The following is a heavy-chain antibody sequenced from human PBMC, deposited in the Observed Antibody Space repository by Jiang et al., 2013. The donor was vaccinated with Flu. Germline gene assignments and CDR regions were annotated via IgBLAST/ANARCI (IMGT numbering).Heavy chain of an antibody. D-gene: IGHD2-2*01. V-gene: IGHV3-23*01. J-gene: IGHJ4*02. Sequence: SGGGAYYTDSVRGRFTISRDNSKNTLYLQMNSLRAEDTAIYSCVTAPPPRYHLLDFDYWGQGTLVTVSS. CDR2: SGGGA. CDR3: VTAPPPRYHLLDFDY.